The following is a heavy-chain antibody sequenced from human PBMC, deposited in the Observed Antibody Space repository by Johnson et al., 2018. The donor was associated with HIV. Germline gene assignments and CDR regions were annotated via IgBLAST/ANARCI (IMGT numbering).Heavy chain of an antibody. Sequence: QVLLVESGGGLVKPGGSLRLSCAASGFTFSDYYMSWIRQAPGKGLEWVSYISSSGSTIYYADSVKGRFTISRDNAKNSVYLQMNSLRAEDTAVYYCARSEYSSSWSNAFDIWGQGTMVTVSS. J-gene: IGHJ3*02. CDR3: ARSEYSSSWSNAFDI. CDR2: ISSSGSTI. V-gene: IGHV3-11*04. CDR1: GFTFSDYY. D-gene: IGHD6-13*01.